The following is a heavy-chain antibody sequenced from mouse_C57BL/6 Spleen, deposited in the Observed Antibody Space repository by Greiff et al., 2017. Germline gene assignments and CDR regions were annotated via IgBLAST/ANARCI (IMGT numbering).Heavy chain of an antibody. J-gene: IGHJ4*01. CDR2: IWSGGST. V-gene: IGHV2-4*01. Sequence: VQVVESGPGLVQPSQSLSITCTVSGFSLTSYGVHWVRQPQGKGLEWLGVIWSGGSTDYNAAFISRLSISKDNSKSQVFFKMNSLQADDTAIYYCAKNYDYDAMDYWGQGTSVTVSS. CDR1: GFSLTSYG. CDR3: AKNYDYDAMDY.